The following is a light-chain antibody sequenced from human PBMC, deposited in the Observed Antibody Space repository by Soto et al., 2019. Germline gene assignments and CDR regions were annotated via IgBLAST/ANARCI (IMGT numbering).Light chain of an antibody. CDR2: GSS. CDR3: QQYGSVPYT. Sequence: EMVLTQCPGTLSLSPGQRATLSCRPSESISRDYLAWYQQRLGQAPRLLIYGSSSVATGRTARFSGSGSGTDFNLTISSLEPEDFAIYYFQQYGSVPYTFGHGPKLDIK. V-gene: IGKV3-20*01. J-gene: IGKJ2*01. CDR1: ESISRDY.